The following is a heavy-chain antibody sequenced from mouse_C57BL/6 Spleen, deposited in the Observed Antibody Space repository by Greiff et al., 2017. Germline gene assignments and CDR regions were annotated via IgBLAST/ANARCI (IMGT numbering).Heavy chain of an antibody. CDR2: ISYDGSN. CDR1: GYSITSGYY. CDR3: AREKNYYGSSTSWFAY. J-gene: IGHJ3*01. D-gene: IGHD1-1*01. V-gene: IGHV3-6*01. Sequence: EVQLQQSGPGLVKPSQSLSLTCSVTGYSITSGYYWNWIRQFPGNKLEWMGYISYDGSNNYNPSLKNRISIARDTSKNQFFLKLTSVTTEDTATYYCAREKNYYGSSTSWFAYWGQGTLVTVSA.